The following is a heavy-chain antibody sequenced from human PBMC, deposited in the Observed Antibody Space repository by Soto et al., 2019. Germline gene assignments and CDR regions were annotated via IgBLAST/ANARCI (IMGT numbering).Heavy chain of an antibody. D-gene: IGHD3-16*01. CDR2: ASQDGTF. CDR3: ARDRLFAGKTWAFDL. V-gene: IGHV4-4*02. J-gene: IGHJ3*01. CDR1: GGSISTGDW. Sequence: PSETLSLTCTVSGGSISTGDWWNWVRQAPGKWLEWLGEASQDGTFLYNPSLKSRLTISLDKSTDRISLYLTSLSAADTAVYYCARDRLFAGKTWAFDLWGPGTMVTVS.